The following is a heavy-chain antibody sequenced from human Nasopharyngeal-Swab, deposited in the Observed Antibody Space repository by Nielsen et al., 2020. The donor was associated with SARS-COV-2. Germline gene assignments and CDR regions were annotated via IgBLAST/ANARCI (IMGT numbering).Heavy chain of an antibody. CDR2: INHSGST. Sequence: WIHQPPGKGLEWIGEINHSGSTNYNPSLKSRVTISVDTSKNQFSLKLSSVTAADTAVYYCARGYPFFEYSSSYYFDYWGQGTLVTVSS. CDR3: ARGYPFFEYSSSYYFDY. J-gene: IGHJ4*02. V-gene: IGHV4-34*01. D-gene: IGHD6-6*01.